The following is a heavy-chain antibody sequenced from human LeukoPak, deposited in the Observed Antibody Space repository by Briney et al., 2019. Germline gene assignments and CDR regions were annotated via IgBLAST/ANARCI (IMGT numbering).Heavy chain of an antibody. J-gene: IGHJ4*02. D-gene: IGHD5-18*01. V-gene: IGHV3-7*03. CDR1: GFTFSSYW. Sequence: PGGSLRLSCAASGFTFSSYWMSWVRQAPGKGLEWVANIKQDGSEKYYMDSVKGRFTISRDNAKNSLYLRMNSLRAEDTAVYYCARSGWNIYSYGYQIDYWGQGTLVTVSS. CDR2: IKQDGSEK. CDR3: ARSGWNIYSYGYQIDY.